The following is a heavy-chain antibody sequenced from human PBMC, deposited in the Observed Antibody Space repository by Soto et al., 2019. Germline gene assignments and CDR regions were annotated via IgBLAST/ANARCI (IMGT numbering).Heavy chain of an antibody. Sequence: PSETLSLTCTVSGGSISSGGYYWSGNRQHPGKGVEWIGYIYYSGSTYYNPSLKSRVTISVDTSKNQFSLKLSSVTAADTAVYYCARMAVTTLFSFDYWGQGTLVTVSS. V-gene: IGHV4-31*03. CDR2: IYYSGST. CDR1: GGSISSGGYY. J-gene: IGHJ4*02. D-gene: IGHD4-17*01. CDR3: ARMAVTTLFSFDY.